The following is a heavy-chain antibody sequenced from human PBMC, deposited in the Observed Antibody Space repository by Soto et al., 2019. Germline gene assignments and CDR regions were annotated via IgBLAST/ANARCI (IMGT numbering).Heavy chain of an antibody. D-gene: IGHD2-2*01. Sequence: ASVKVSCKASGYTFTSYDINWVRQATGQGLEWMGWMNPNSGNTGYAQKFQGRVTMTRNTSISTAYMELSSLRSEDTAVYYCARGLLYCSSTSCYSSPNYYYYYMDVWGKGTTVTVSS. CDR2: MNPNSGNT. CDR3: ARGLLYCSSTSCYSSPNYYYYYMDV. J-gene: IGHJ6*03. V-gene: IGHV1-8*01. CDR1: GYTFTSYD.